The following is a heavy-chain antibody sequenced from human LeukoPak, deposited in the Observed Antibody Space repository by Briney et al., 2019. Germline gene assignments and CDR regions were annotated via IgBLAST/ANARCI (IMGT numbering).Heavy chain of an antibody. Sequence: SETLSLTCAVYGGSFSGYYWSWIRQPPGKGLEWIGEINHSGSTNYNPSLKSRVTISVDTSKNQFSLKLSSVTAADTAVYYCARSGGYYLESWGQGTLVTVSS. CDR2: INHSGST. CDR1: GGSFSGYY. CDR3: ARSGGYYLES. J-gene: IGHJ4*02. D-gene: IGHD3-22*01. V-gene: IGHV4-34*01.